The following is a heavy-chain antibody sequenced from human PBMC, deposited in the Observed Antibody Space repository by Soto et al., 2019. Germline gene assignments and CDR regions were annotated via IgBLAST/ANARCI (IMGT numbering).Heavy chain of an antibody. CDR1: GGSLSSSSYY. CDR3: ASRPIRAVAGPADYYCYFMGV. Sequence: QLQLQESGPGLVKPSETLSLTCTVSGGSLSSSSYYWGWIRQPPGKGLAWIGSIYYSGSTYYNPSLKSRVSISVDTSKNLFSLKLSSVTAADTAVYYCASRPIRAVAGPADYYCYFMGVWGKGTTVTVSS. J-gene: IGHJ6*03. D-gene: IGHD6-19*01. V-gene: IGHV4-39*01. CDR2: IYYSGST.